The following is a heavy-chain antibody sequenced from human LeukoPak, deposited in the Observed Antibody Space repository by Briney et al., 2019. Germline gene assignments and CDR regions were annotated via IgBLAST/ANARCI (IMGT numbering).Heavy chain of an antibody. CDR2: IYSGGST. V-gene: IGHV3-66*02. J-gene: IGHJ6*02. Sequence: PGGSPRLSCAASGFTVSSNYMSWVRQAPGKGLEWVSVIYSGGSTYYADSVKGRFTISRDNSKNTLYLQMNSLRAEDTAVYYCARDLERLRYFDWLAPAGYYYGMDVWGQGTTVTVSS. CDR3: ARDLERLRYFDWLAPAGYYYGMDV. D-gene: IGHD3-9*01. CDR1: GFTVSSNY.